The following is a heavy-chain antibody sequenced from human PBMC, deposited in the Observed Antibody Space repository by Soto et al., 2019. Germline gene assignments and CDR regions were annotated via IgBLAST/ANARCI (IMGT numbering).Heavy chain of an antibody. CDR2: INPSGGST. CDR3: ARVRRDGYNLDAFDI. CDR1: GYTFTSYY. V-gene: IGHV1-46*01. D-gene: IGHD5-12*01. J-gene: IGHJ3*02. Sequence: QVQLVQSGAEVKKPGASVKVSCKASGYTFTSYYMHWVRQAPGQGLEWMGIINPSGGSTSYAQKFQGRVTMTRDTSTSTVYMELSSLRSEDTAVYYCARVRRDGYNLDAFDIWGQGTKVTVSS.